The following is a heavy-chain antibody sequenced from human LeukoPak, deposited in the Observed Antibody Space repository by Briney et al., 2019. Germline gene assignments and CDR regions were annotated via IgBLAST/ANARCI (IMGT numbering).Heavy chain of an antibody. Sequence: PGGSLRLSCAASGFTFSSYAMHWVRQAPGKGLEWVAVISYDGSNKYYADSVKGRFTISRDNAKNSLYLQMNSLRAEDTALYYCAKDISYSSSWYHSWGQGTLVTVSS. V-gene: IGHV3-30-3*01. CDR1: GFTFSSYA. CDR2: ISYDGSNK. D-gene: IGHD6-13*01. J-gene: IGHJ5*02. CDR3: AKDISYSSSWYHS.